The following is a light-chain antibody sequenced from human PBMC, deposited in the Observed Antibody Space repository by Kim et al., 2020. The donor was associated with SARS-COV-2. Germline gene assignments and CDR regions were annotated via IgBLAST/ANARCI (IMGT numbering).Light chain of an antibody. CDR2: GAS. Sequence: DIQMTQSPSAMSASVGDRVTITCRASQDISYFLACIQQKPGKAPKRLIYGASTLQSGVPSRFSGSGSGTEFTLTISSLQPEDFATYFCLQHKTFPYTFGQGTKLEIK. CDR3: LQHKTFPYT. J-gene: IGKJ2*01. V-gene: IGKV1-17*03. CDR1: QDISYF.